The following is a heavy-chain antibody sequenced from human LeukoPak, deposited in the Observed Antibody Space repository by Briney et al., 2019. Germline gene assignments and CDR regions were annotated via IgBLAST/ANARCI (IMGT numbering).Heavy chain of an antibody. J-gene: IGHJ6*02. D-gene: IGHD2-8*01. CDR3: ARGSSPGVYGMDV. CDR1: GGSISSGGYS. Sequence: SETLSLTCAVSGGSISSGGYSWSWIRQPPGKGLEWIGYIYHSGSTYYNPSLKSRVAISVGRSKNQFSLKLSSVTAADTAVYYCARGSSPGVYGMDVWGQGTTVTVSS. CDR2: IYHSGST. V-gene: IGHV4-30-2*01.